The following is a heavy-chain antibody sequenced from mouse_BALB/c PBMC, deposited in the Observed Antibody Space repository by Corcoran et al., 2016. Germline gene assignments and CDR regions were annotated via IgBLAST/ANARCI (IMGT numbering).Heavy chain of an antibody. J-gene: IGHJ3*01. Sequence: EVQLQQSGAELVKPGASVKLSCTASGFNIKDTYMHWVKQRPEQGLEWIGRIDPENGNTKYDPKFQGKATITADTSSNTAYLQLSSLTSEDTAVYYCASQGSSPAWFAYWGQGTLVTVSA. CDR3: ASQGSSPAWFAY. V-gene: IGHV14-3*02. CDR2: IDPENGNT. D-gene: IGHD1-1*01. CDR1: GFNIKDTY.